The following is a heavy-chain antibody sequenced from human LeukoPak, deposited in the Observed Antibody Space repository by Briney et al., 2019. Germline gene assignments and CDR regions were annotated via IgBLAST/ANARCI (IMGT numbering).Heavy chain of an antibody. D-gene: IGHD2-2*01. Sequence: PGGSLRLSCAASGFTVSSNYMSWVRQAPGKGLEWVSVIYSGGSTYYADSVKGRFSISRDNSKNTLYLQMNSLRAEDTAVYYCSSTSLAWAGFDYWGQGTLVTVSS. CDR3: SSTSLAWAGFDY. J-gene: IGHJ4*02. CDR1: GFTVSSNY. CDR2: IYSGGST. V-gene: IGHV3-66*01.